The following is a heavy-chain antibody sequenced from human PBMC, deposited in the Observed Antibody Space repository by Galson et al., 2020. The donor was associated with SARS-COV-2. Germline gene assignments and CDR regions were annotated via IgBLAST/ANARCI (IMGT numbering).Heavy chain of an antibody. Sequence: QAGGSLRLSCAASGFTFNIYAMSWVRQAPGKGLEWVSSISGSGVTTYYADSVKGRFTISRDNSDNTLYLQMSSLRAEDTAVYYCAKDFDRSGFPLMLFDIWGQGAMVTLSS. D-gene: IGHD3-22*01. CDR2: ISGSGVTT. CDR3: AKDFDRSGFPLMLFDI. V-gene: IGHV3-23*01. CDR1: GFTFNIYA. J-gene: IGHJ3*02.